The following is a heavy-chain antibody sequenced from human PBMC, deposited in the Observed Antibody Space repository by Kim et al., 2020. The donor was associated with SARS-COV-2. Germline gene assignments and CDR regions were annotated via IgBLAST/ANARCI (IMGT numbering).Heavy chain of an antibody. D-gene: IGHD3-10*01. Sequence: GGSLRLSCTASGFTFGDYAMSWVRQAPGKGLEWVGFIRSKAYGGTTEYAASVKGRFTISRDDSKSIAYLQMNSLKTEDTAVYYCTSTLEGVGWFGELFSWFDPWGQGTLVTVSS. CDR1: GFTFGDYA. J-gene: IGHJ5*02. V-gene: IGHV3-49*04. CDR2: IRSKAYGGTT. CDR3: TSTLEGVGWFGELFSWFDP.